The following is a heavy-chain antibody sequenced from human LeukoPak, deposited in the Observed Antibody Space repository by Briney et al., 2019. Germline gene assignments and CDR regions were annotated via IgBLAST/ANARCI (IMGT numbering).Heavy chain of an antibody. V-gene: IGHV1-2*02. Sequence: ASVKFSCKASGYTFSGYYIHWVRQAPGQGLEWMGWINPNSSATNNAQKFQGRVTVNRDRSISTVYMDLNKLRSDDTAVYYCAGSGIPTIPNFDYWGQGSLVTVSS. CDR3: AGSGIPTIPNFDY. CDR2: INPNSSAT. CDR1: GYTFSGYY. J-gene: IGHJ4*02. D-gene: IGHD5-12*01.